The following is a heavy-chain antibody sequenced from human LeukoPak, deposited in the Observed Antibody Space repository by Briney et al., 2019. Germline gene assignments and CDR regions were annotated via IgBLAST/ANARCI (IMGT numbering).Heavy chain of an antibody. CDR2: ISYDGSNK. CDR1: GLTFSDAW. Sequence: GESLRPSCVLSGLTFSDAWMSWVRQAPGKGLEWVAVISYDGSNKYYADSVKGRFTISRDNSKNTLYLQMNSLRAEDTAVYYCARARSRKGAFDIWGQGTMVTVSS. D-gene: IGHD6-6*01. CDR3: ARARSRKGAFDI. V-gene: IGHV3-30*01. J-gene: IGHJ3*02.